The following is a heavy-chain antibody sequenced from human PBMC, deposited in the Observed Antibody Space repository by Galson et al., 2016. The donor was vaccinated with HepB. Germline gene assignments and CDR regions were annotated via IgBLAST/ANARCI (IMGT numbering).Heavy chain of an antibody. CDR3: AKDMTTMVRGVMHY. D-gene: IGHD3-10*01. CDR2: IWYDGSDE. V-gene: IGHV3-33*06. CDR1: GFTFSSYG. Sequence: SLRLSCAASGFTFSSYGMHWVRQAPGKGLEWVAVIWYDGSDEYYADSVKGRFTISRDNSKNTLYLQMNSLRAEDTALYYCAKDMTTMVRGVMHYWGQGTLVTVSS. J-gene: IGHJ4*02.